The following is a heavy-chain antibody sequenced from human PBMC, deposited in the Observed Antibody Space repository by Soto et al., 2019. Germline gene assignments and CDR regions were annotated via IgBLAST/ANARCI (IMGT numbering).Heavy chain of an antibody. CDR2: FDPEDGET. CDR3: ATSYDRDAFDI. J-gene: IGHJ3*02. D-gene: IGHD3-22*01. CDR1: GDTLTELS. V-gene: IGHV1-24*01. Sequence: GASVKVCCKVSGDTLTELSMHWVRQAPGKGLEWMGGFDPEDGETIYAQKFQGRVTMTEDTSTDTAYMELSSLRSEDTAVYYCATSYDRDAFDIWGQGTMVTVSS.